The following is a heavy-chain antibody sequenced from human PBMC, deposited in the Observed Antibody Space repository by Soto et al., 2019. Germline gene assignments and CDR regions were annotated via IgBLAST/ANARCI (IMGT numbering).Heavy chain of an antibody. J-gene: IGHJ6*02. V-gene: IGHV4-39*01. D-gene: IGHD3-9*01. Sequence: QLLLQESGPGLVRPSETLSLSCTVSGDSISSSPYYWGWIRQPPGKGLEWIGSFYSGGNSYYNPSLKSRVAISVATSKTQFSLKLSSVTAADTAVYYCARHGRGNDVLKYYYYGLDVWGQGTTVTVFS. CDR2: FYSGGNS. CDR3: ARHGRGNDVLKYYYYGLDV. CDR1: GDSISSSPYY.